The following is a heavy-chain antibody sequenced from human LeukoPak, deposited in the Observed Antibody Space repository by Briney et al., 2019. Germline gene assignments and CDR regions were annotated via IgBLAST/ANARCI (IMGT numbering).Heavy chain of an antibody. CDR1: GFMFSDYI. CDR2: IRRGANSYTT. D-gene: IGHD3-16*01. V-gene: IGHV3-72*01. J-gene: IGHJ3*02. CDR3: SRDGGEGGNSAFDI. Sequence: GGSLRLSCAASGFMFSDYILDWVRQAPGKGREGGGRIRRGANSYTTEYAASVKGRFTISRDDSRNSLYLHMNSLKTEDTAVYHCSRDGGEGGNSAFDIWGQGTMVTVSS.